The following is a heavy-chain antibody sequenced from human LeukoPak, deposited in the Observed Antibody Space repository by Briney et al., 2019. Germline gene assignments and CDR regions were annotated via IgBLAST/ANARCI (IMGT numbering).Heavy chain of an antibody. CDR2: IGGSDGST. CDR1: GFTFSSYA. CDR3: AKKKRELRGFDY. V-gene: IGHV3-23*01. Sequence: GGSLRLSCAASGFTFSSYAMSWVRQAPGKGLEWVSVIGGSDGSTYYADSVKGRFTIYRDNSKNTLYLQMSSLRAEDTAVYYCAKKKRELRGFDYWGQGTLVTVSS. D-gene: IGHD1-7*01. J-gene: IGHJ4*02.